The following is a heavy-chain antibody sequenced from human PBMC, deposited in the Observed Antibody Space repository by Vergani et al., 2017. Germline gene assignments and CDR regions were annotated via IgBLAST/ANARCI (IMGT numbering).Heavy chain of an antibody. V-gene: IGHV4-38-2*01. CDR1: DSSIMTNPY. D-gene: IGHD3-10*01. CDR2: IHHSGDT. J-gene: IGHJ6*02. CDR3: ARHRGSGGFFPSSYFYGMDV. Sequence: QMQLQELGPGLVKPSETLTLTCDVSDSSIMTNPYWGWFRQSPGKGLEWIGCIHHSGDTHYNSSLKSRVSISIVSSSKFSLSLTSVTAADTAIYYCARHRGSGGFFPSSYFYGMDVWGHGTTVTVSS.